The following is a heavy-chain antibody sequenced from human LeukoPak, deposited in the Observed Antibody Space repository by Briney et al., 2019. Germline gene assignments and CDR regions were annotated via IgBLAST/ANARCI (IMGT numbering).Heavy chain of an antibody. CDR3: GKQGYTATNYFANY. D-gene: IGHD4/OR15-4a*01. CDR1: GGSINSYY. Sequence: SETLSLTCTVSGGSINSYYWGWVRQPAGKGLEWIGRVFHTGTTNYSPSFKSRLTLSFDTSKNQFSLKLRSVTAAEPAVYYCGKQGYTATNYFANYWSQGTLVTASS. CDR2: VFHTGTT. J-gene: IGHJ4*02. V-gene: IGHV4-4*07.